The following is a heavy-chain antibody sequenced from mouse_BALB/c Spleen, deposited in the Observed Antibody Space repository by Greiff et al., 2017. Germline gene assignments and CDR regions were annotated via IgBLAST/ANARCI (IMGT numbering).Heavy chain of an antibody. V-gene: IGHV5-17*02. CDR1: GFTFSSFG. CDR3: ARGDRYDRGYDAMDY. CDR2: ISSGSSTI. J-gene: IGHJ4*01. D-gene: IGHD2-14*01. Sequence: DVQLVESGGGLVQPGGSRKLSCAASGFTFSSFGMYWVRQAPEKGLEWVAYISSGSSTIYYADTVKGRFTISRDNPKNTLFLQMTSLRSEDTSMYKCARGDRYDRGYDAMDYWGQGTSVTVSS.